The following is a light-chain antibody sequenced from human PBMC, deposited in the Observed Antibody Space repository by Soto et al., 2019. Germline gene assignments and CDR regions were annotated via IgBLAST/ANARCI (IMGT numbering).Light chain of an antibody. CDR3: QQYNSYSLT. V-gene: IGKV1-5*01. Sequence: DIQMTQSPSTLSASVGDRVTITCGASQSISSWLAWYQQKPGQAPKLLIYDASSLESGVPSRFSGSGSGTEFTLTISSLLPDDFATYYCQQYNSYSLTFGGGTKVDIK. J-gene: IGKJ4*01. CDR2: DAS. CDR1: QSISSW.